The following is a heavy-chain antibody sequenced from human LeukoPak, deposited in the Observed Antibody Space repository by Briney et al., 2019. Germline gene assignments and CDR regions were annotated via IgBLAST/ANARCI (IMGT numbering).Heavy chain of an antibody. CDR3: ARDGSAAAGHDYFYYMDV. J-gene: IGHJ6*03. V-gene: IGHV1-3*03. Sequence: ASVKVSCKASGYTFSSYALHWVRQAPGQRLEWMGWINAGNGVTKYSQELQGRVTITRDTSASTAYMELSSLTSEDMAVYYCARDGSAAAGHDYFYYMDVWGKGTTVTVSS. CDR1: GYTFSSYA. D-gene: IGHD6-13*01. CDR2: INAGNGVT.